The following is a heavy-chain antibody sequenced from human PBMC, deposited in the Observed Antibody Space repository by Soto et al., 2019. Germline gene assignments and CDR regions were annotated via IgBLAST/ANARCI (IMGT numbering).Heavy chain of an antibody. J-gene: IGHJ4*02. CDR1: GYTFNSYG. CDR2: ISAYNGNT. Sequence: SVKVSCKASGYTFNSYGISWVRQAPGQGLEWMGWISAYNGNTNYAQKLQGRVTMTTDTSTSTAYMELRSLRSDDTAVYYCARVDSIVLVPADPWAYWGQGTLVTVSS. CDR3: ARVDSIVLVPADPWAY. D-gene: IGHD2-2*01. V-gene: IGHV1-18*01.